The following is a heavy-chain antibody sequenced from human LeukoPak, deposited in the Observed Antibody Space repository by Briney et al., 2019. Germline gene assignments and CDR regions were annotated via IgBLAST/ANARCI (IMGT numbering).Heavy chain of an antibody. CDR3: ARDPSSVTLYFFDY. V-gene: IGHV1-2*02. CDR2: IDANNGDT. D-gene: IGHD4-11*01. CDR1: GYTFRGNY. J-gene: IGHJ4*02. Sequence: GASVKISCKASGYTFRGNYIHWLRHAPGQGLEWMGLIDANNGDTKSAQKFQGRVTMSRDTSISTAYMDLSSLSPDDAAVYYCARDPSSVTLYFFDYWGQGTLVTVS.